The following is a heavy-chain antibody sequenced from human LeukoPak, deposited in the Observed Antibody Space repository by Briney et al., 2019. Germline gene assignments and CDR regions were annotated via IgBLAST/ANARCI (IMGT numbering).Heavy chain of an antibody. J-gene: IGHJ6*02. CDR3: ARDLRYFDWSHMFDYYYYGMDV. Sequence: GSLRLSCAASGFTFSSYGMHWVRQAPGKGLEWVAFIRYDGSNKYYADSVKGRFTISRDNSKNTLYLQMNSLRAEDTAVYYCARDLRYFDWSHMFDYYYYGMDVWGQGTTVTVSS. CDR2: IRYDGSNK. D-gene: IGHD3-9*01. V-gene: IGHV3-30*02. CDR1: GFTFSSYG.